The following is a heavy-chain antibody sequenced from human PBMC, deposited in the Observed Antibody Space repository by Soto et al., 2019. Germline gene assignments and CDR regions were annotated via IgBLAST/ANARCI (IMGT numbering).Heavy chain of an antibody. CDR3: ARDRECSGGACYNYFDY. V-gene: IGHV4-31*03. J-gene: IGHJ4*02. CDR1: GGSISSGGYY. Sequence: SETLSLTCTVSGGSISSGGYYWSWIRQHPGKGLEWIGYIYYSGSTYYNPSLKSRVTISVDTSKNQFSLKLSSVTAADTAVYYCARDRECSGGACYNYFDYWGQGTLVTVSS. CDR2: IYYSGST. D-gene: IGHD2-15*01.